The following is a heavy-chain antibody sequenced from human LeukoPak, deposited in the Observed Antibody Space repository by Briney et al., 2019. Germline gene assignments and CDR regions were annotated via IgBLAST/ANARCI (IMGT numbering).Heavy chain of an antibody. V-gene: IGHV3-7*01. J-gene: IGHJ4*02. CDR3: ARGRVAARLTPFGY. CDR2: IKQDGSEK. CDR1: GFTFSTYW. D-gene: IGHD6-6*01. Sequence: GGSLRLSCAASGFTFSTYWMTWVRQALGKGLDWVADIKQDGSEKYYVDSVKGRFTISRDNAKNSLYLQMNSLRADDTAVYYCARGRVAARLTPFGYWGQGTLVTVSS.